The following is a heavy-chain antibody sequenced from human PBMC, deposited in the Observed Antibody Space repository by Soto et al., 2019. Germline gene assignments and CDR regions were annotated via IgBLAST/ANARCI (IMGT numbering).Heavy chain of an antibody. D-gene: IGHD3-22*01. CDR2: LYYGRSA. J-gene: IGHJ4*02. CDR1: GDSISSYY. Sequence: QVQLQESGPGLVKPSETLSLTCAVSGDSISSYYCRWIRQPPGKGLESIGYLYYGRSANYNPSLKRRVTLSVDTSTNQCSLTLSSMTAADTAVYYCALRSMAVVPEYWGQGTLVTVSS. CDR3: ALRSMAVVPEY. V-gene: IGHV4-59*01.